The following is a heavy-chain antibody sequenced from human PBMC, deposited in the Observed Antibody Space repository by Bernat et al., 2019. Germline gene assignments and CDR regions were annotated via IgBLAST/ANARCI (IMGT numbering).Heavy chain of an antibody. CDR1: GFTFSSNG. Sequence: QVQLVESGGGVVQPGGSLRLSCAESGFTFSSNGMHWVRQAPGKGLEWVAFIQYDGNNEYYADSVKGRFTISRDNSKNTLYLQMNSLTVEVMAVYYCTKDRRAILETWGQGTMVTVSS. J-gene: IGHJ3*01. CDR2: IQYDGNNE. V-gene: IGHV3-30*02. D-gene: IGHD3-3*01. CDR3: TKDRRAILET.